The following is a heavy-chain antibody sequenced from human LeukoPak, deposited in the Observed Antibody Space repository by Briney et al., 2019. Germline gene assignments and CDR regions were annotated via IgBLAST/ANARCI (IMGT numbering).Heavy chain of an antibody. Sequence: SGPALVKPTQTLTLTCTFSGFSLSTSGMCVSWIPPPPGKALEWLARIDWDDDKYYSTSLETRLTISKDTSKNQVVLTMTNMDPVDTATYYCARIGDSYGYGTDAFDIWGQGTMVTVSS. CDR2: IDWDDDK. J-gene: IGHJ3*02. D-gene: IGHD5-18*01. V-gene: IGHV2-70*11. CDR1: GFSLSTSGMC. CDR3: ARIGDSYGYGTDAFDI.